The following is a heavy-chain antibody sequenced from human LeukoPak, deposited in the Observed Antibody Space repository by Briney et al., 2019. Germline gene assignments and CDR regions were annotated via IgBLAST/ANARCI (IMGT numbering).Heavy chain of an antibody. CDR3: ARDASSTSCCDGFDI. D-gene: IGHD2-2*01. CDR1: RYTFTDYY. CDR2: INPNSGGT. Sequence: ASVKVSCKASRYTFTDYYTHWVRQAPGQGLEWMGWINPNSGGTDYAQKFQGRVTMTRDTSISTAYMEQSRLLSDDTAVYYCARDASSTSCCDGFDIWGQGTMVTVSS. J-gene: IGHJ3*02. V-gene: IGHV1-2*02.